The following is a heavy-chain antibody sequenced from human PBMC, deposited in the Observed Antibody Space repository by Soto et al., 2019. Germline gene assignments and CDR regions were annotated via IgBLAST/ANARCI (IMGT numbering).Heavy chain of an antibody. D-gene: IGHD2-15*01. J-gene: IGHJ4*02. CDR2: TYHRGST. Sequence: SETLSLTCSVSGVSISSDFWNWIRQPPGRGLEWIGYTYHRGSTNYSRAIKSRVAISLDTSENQFSVKVNSVTAADRAVYYCARCGGYDGRFDYWGQGTPVTVSS. CDR3: ARCGGYDGRFDY. V-gene: IGHV4-59*01. CDR1: GVSISSDF.